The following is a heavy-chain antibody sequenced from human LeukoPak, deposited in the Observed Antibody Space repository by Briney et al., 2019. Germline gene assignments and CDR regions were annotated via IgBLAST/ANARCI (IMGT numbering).Heavy chain of an antibody. J-gene: IGHJ4*02. V-gene: IGHV4-39*07. Sequence: PSETLSLTCTVSGGSISSSSYYWGWIRQPPGKGLEWIGSIYYSGSTYYNPSLKSRVTISVDTSKNQFSLKLSSVTAADTAVYYCANFDILTGRGFDYWGQGTLVTVSS. CDR1: GGSISSSSYY. CDR3: ANFDILTGRGFDY. CDR2: IYYSGST. D-gene: IGHD3-9*01.